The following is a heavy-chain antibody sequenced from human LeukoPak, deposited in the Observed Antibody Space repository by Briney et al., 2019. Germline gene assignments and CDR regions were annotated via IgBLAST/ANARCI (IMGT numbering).Heavy chain of an antibody. J-gene: IGHJ3*02. Sequence: SETLSLTCTVSGGSISSYYWSWIRQPPGKGLEWIGYIYYSGSTNYNPSLKSRVTISVATAKNQFSLKLSSVTAADTAVYYCARFTYYYGSGSNDAFDIWGQGTMVTVSS. D-gene: IGHD3-10*01. CDR2: IYYSGST. V-gene: IGHV4-59*01. CDR1: GGSISSYY. CDR3: ARFTYYYGSGSNDAFDI.